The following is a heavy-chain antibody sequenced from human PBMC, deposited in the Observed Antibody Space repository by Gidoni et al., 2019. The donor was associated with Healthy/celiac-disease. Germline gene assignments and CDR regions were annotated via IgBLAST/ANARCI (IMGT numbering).Heavy chain of an antibody. CDR1: GYTFTSYA. D-gene: IGHD3-10*01. J-gene: IGHJ4*02. CDR3: ARADMVRGVVFDY. V-gene: IGHV1-3*01. Sequence: QVQLVQSGAEVKKPGASVKVSCKAFGYTFTSYAMHWVRQAPGQRLEWMGWINAGNGNTKYSQKFQGRVTITRDTSASTAYMELSSLRSEDTAVYYCARADMVRGVVFDYWGQGTLVTVSS. CDR2: INAGNGNT.